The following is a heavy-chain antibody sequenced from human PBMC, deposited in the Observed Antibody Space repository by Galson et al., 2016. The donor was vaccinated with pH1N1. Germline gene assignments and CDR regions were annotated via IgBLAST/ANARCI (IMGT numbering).Heavy chain of an antibody. CDR1: GGSISSGGYY. CDR3: VRAYYDSSPRNWFDP. CDR2: IYYSGST. D-gene: IGHD3-22*01. J-gene: IGHJ5*02. V-gene: IGHV4-31*03. Sequence: TLSLTCTVSGGSISSGGYYWSWIRQHPGKGLEWIGYIYYSGSTYYNPSLKSRVIISVDTSKNQFSLNLGSVTAADTAVYYCVRAYYDSSPRNWFDPWGQGILVTVSS.